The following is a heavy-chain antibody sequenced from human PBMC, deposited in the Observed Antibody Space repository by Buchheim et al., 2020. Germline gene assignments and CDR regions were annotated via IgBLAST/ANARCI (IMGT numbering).Heavy chain of an antibody. J-gene: IGHJ6*03. CDR3: RATDQIAARPDGDYYYYYMDV. Sequence: EVQLVESGGGLVQPGGSLKLSCAASGFTFSGSAMHWVRQASGKGLEWVGRIRSKANSYATAYAASVKGRFTISRDASKNTAYLQMNSLKTEDTAVYYCRATDQIAARPDGDYYYYYMDVWGKGTT. D-gene: IGHD6-6*01. CDR2: IRSKANSYAT. V-gene: IGHV3-73*02. CDR1: GFTFSGSA.